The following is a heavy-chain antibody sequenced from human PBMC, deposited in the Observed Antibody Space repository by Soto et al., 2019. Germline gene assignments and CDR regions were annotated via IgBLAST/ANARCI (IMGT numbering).Heavy chain of an antibody. Sequence: PSETLSLTCTVSGGPIRSYCWSWIRQPPGKGLEWIGYIYDSGNTDYNPSLKSRVTISVDTSKDQFSLKLSSVTAADTAVYYCARQDLDSSGLRDYYYGMDVWSQGTTVTVSS. J-gene: IGHJ6*02. CDR1: GGPIRSYC. D-gene: IGHD6-19*01. CDR2: IYDSGNT. CDR3: ARQDLDSSGLRDYYYGMDV. V-gene: IGHV4-59*08.